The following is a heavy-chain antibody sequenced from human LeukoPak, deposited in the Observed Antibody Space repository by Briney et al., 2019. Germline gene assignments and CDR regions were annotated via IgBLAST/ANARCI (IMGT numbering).Heavy chain of an antibody. V-gene: IGHV1-18*01. CDR1: GYTFTIYG. CDR3: ARRRAYCRSTSCVHGIFGY. CDR2: ISAYNGNT. D-gene: IGHD2-2*01. J-gene: IGHJ4*02. Sequence: ASVKVSCKASGYTFTIYGISWVRQAPGQGLEWMGWISAYNGNTNYAQKLQGRVTMTTDTSTSTAYMELRSLRSDDTAVYYCARRRAYCRSTSCVHGIFGYWGQGTLVTVSS.